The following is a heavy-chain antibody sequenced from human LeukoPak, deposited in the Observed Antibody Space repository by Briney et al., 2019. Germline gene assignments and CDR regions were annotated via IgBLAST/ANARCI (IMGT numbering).Heavy chain of an antibody. CDR3: VKDHGWLLYS. J-gene: IGHJ4*02. D-gene: IGHD3-9*01. CDR2: ISLDGATT. CDR1: GYTFSSYA. V-gene: IGHV3-23*01. Sequence: GGSLRLSCAASGYTFSSYAMSWVRQAPGKGLEWVSGISLDGATTYYAGSVEGRFTISRDNSKNTLYLQMNSLRADDTAVYYCVKDHGWLLYSWGQGTLVTVSS.